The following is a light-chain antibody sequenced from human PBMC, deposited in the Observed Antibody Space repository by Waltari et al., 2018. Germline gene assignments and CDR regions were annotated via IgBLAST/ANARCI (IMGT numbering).Light chain of an antibody. J-gene: IGLJ1*01. Sequence: QSALTQPPSASGSPGQSVTMSCTGTSSDVGGYNYVSWYQQHPGTVPKLIIYEVSERPSGVPHRFSCSKSGNTASLTVSGLQAEDEADYYCSSYAGSNSHVFGTGTRVTVL. CDR1: SSDVGGYNY. CDR3: SSYAGSNSHV. V-gene: IGLV2-8*01. CDR2: EVS.